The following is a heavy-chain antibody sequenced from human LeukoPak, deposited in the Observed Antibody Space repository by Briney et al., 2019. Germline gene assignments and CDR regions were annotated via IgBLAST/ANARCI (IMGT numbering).Heavy chain of an antibody. CDR3: ARAGTGYFTVGGNFDY. J-gene: IGHJ4*02. D-gene: IGHD3/OR15-3a*01. CDR2: ISGSGGST. Sequence: GGSLRLSCAASGFTFSSYAMSWVRQAPGKGLEWVSAISGSGGSTYYADSVKGRFTISRDNSKNTLYLQMNSLRAEDTAVYYCARAGTGYFTVGGNFDYWGQGTLVTVSS. V-gene: IGHV3-23*01. CDR1: GFTFSSYA.